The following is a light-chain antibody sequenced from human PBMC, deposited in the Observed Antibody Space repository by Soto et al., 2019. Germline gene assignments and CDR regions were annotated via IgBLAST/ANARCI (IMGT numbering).Light chain of an antibody. J-gene: IGLJ3*02. V-gene: IGLV1-44*01. CDR1: SSNIGSNT. CDR2: SNN. Sequence: QSVLTQPPSASGTPGQRVTISCSGSSSNIGSNTVNWYQQLPGTAPKLLIYSNNQRPSGVPDRFSGSKSGTSASLAISVLQSEDEADYYCAAWDDSLNGWVFGGGTQLTVL. CDR3: AAWDDSLNGWV.